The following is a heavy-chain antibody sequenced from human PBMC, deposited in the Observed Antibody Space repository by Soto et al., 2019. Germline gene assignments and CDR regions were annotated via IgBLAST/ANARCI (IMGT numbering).Heavy chain of an antibody. CDR3: ARRFLEWYTPRGPMDV. J-gene: IGHJ6*02. CDR1: GFTFSSYA. V-gene: IGHV3-30-3*01. CDR2: ISYDGSNK. Sequence: PGGSLRLSCAASGFTFSSYAMHWVRQAPGKGLEWVAVISYDGSNKYYADSVKGRFTISRDNSKNTLYLQMNSLRAEDTAVYYCARRFLEWYTPRGPMDVWGQGTTVTVSS. D-gene: IGHD3-3*01.